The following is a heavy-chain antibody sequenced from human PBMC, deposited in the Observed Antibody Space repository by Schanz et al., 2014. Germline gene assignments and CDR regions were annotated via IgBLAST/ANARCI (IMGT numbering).Heavy chain of an antibody. Sequence: QVQLVQSGAEVKKPGASVKVSCKASGYTFTVYYMHWVRQAPGQGLEWMGIINPSGGSTSYAQKFQGRVTMTRDTSTSTVYMYLSSLRSEDTAVYYCAGRYSSGWYEFDYWGQGTLVTVSS. V-gene: IGHV1-46*03. D-gene: IGHD6-19*01. CDR2: INPSGGST. CDR3: AGRYSSGWYEFDY. J-gene: IGHJ4*02. CDR1: GYTFTVYY.